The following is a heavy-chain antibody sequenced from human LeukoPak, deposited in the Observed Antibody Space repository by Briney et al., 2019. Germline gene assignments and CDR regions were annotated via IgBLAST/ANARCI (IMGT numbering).Heavy chain of an antibody. CDR2: LDPEDGET. J-gene: IGHJ5*02. Sequence: AASVKVSCKVSGYTLTELSMHWVRQAPGNGLEWMGGLDPEDGETIYAQKFQGRVTMTEDTSTDTAYMELSSLRSEDTAVYYCATGSRYYDILTGYYATSQWFDPWGQGTLVTVSS. CDR3: ATGSRYYDILTGYYATSQWFDP. V-gene: IGHV1-24*01. CDR1: GYTLTELS. D-gene: IGHD3-9*01.